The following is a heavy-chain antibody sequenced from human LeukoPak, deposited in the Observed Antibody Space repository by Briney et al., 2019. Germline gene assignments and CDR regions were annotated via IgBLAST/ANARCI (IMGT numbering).Heavy chain of an antibody. V-gene: IGHV3-21*01. Sequence: GGSLRLSCAASGFTFSSYSMNWVRQAPGKGLEWVSSISSSSSYIYYAYSVKGRFTISRDNAKNSLYLQMNSLRAEDTAVYYCARGDYGDYARFDPWGQGTLVTVSS. CDR3: ARGDYGDYARFDP. CDR1: GFTFSSYS. J-gene: IGHJ5*02. CDR2: ISSSSSYI. D-gene: IGHD4-17*01.